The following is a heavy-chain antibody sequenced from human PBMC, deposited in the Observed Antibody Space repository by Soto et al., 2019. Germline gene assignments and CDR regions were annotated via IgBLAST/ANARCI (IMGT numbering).Heavy chain of an antibody. Sequence: SETLSLTCTVSGGSISSGGYYWSWIRQHPGKGLEWIGYIYYSGSTYYNPSLKSRVTISVDTSKNQFSLKLSSVTAPDTAVYYCARGAKRFGESDYWGQGTLVTVSS. V-gene: IGHV4-31*03. CDR2: IYYSGST. CDR3: ARGAKRFGESDY. D-gene: IGHD3-10*01. J-gene: IGHJ4*02. CDR1: GGSISSGGYY.